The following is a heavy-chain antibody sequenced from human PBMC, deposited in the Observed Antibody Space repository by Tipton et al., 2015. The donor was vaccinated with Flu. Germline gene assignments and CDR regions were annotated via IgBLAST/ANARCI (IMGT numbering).Heavy chain of an antibody. Sequence: TLSLTCNVSGDSFTRYFWSWIRQPAGKGLEWVGRVLASGSTHYNPSLKSRVTMSMDASKNQFSLKLRSVTAADTAIYYCARLGGLWSGSSTIEFFDYWGHGLLVTVSS. CDR3: ARLGGLWSGSSTIEFFDY. CDR1: GDSFTRYF. J-gene: IGHJ4*01. CDR2: VLASGST. V-gene: IGHV4-4*07. D-gene: IGHD3-3*01.